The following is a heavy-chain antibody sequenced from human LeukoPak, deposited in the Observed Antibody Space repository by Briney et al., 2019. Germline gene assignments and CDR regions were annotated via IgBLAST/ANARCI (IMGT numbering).Heavy chain of an antibody. Sequence: PGGSLRLSCAASGFTFSSYAMSWVRQAPGKGLEWVSTISSSGGSTYYADSVKGRFTISRDNSKNTLYLQLNSLRAEDTAVYYCAKREAAAGTDYWGQGTLVTVSS. V-gene: IGHV3-23*01. CDR1: GFTFSSYA. CDR2: ISSSGGST. D-gene: IGHD6-13*01. CDR3: AKREAAAGTDY. J-gene: IGHJ4*02.